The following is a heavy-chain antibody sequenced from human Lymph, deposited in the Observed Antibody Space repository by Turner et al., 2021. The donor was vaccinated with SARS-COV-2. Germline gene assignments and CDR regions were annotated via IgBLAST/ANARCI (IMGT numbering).Heavy chain of an antibody. CDR1: GGPISSYY. Sequence: QVQLQESGPGLVMPSETLSLTCTVSGGPISSYYWSWIRQPPGKGLEWIGYIHNSGSTNYTPSLKSRFAISVDTSKNQFSLKLNSVTAADTAVYYCERHGFSGWYGGGMDVWGQGTTVTVSS. V-gene: IGHV4-59*08. J-gene: IGHJ6*02. CDR2: IHNSGST. D-gene: IGHD6-19*01. CDR3: ERHGFSGWYGGGMDV.